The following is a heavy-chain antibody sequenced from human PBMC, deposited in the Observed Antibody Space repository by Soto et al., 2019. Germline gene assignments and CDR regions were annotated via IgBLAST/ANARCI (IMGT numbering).Heavy chain of an antibody. CDR1: GYSFAGYW. CDR2: IDPSDSQT. D-gene: IGHD3-22*01. Sequence: GESLKISWKGSGYSFAGYWITWVRQKPGKGLEWMGRIDPSDSQTYYSPSFRGHVTISVTKSITTVFLQWSSLSDSDTAMYYCARQIYDSDTGPHSQYYFHXWGQATPLTVSX. J-gene: IGHJ4*02. V-gene: IGHV5-10-1*01. CDR3: ARQIYDSDTGPHSQYYFHX.